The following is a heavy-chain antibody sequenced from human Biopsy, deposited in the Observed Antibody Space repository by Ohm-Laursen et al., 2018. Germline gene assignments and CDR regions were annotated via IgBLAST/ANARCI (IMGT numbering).Heavy chain of an antibody. Sequence: SDTLSLTCAVYVGSFSGYYWSWIRQPPGKGLEWIGEIKHSGSTNYNPSLKSRVTISVDTSKNQFSLKLSSVTAADTAVYYCARGMRCCTNAVCYKSGSGSYYRYYYGMGVWGQGTTVTVSS. CDR3: ARGMRCCTNAVCYKSGSGSYYRYYYGMGV. CDR2: IKHSGST. CDR1: VGSFSGYY. V-gene: IGHV4-34*01. J-gene: IGHJ6*02. D-gene: IGHD2-8*01.